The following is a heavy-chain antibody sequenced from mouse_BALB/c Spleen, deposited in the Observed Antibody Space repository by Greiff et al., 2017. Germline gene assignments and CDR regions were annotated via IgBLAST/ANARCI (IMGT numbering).Heavy chain of an antibody. J-gene: IGHJ4*01. D-gene: IGHD1-1*01. V-gene: IGHV3-6*02. CDR1: GYSITSGYY. Sequence: EVQLQQSGPGLVKPSQSLSLTCSVTGYSITSGYYWNWIRQFPGNKLEWMGYISYDGSNNYNPSLKNRISITRDTSKNQFFLKLNSVTTEDTATYYCARSPYYYGSSHGAMDYWGQGTSVTVSS. CDR3: ARSPYYYGSSHGAMDY. CDR2: ISYDGSN.